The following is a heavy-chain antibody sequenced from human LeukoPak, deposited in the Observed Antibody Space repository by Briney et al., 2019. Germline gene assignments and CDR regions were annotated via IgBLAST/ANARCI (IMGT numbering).Heavy chain of an antibody. CDR3: SREGSFLGYCSGCRCSNRFDP. CDR2: IIPIFGAP. D-gene: IGHD2-15*01. V-gene: IGHV1-69*05. CDR1: GGTFSSYV. J-gene: IGHJ5*02. Sequence: SVKVSCKASGGTFSSYVISWVRQAPGQGLEWMRRIIPIFGAPNYAQKFQGRVTITTDESTRTAYMELSSLRSEDTAVYYCSREGSFLGYCSGCRCSNRFDPWGQGTLVTVSS.